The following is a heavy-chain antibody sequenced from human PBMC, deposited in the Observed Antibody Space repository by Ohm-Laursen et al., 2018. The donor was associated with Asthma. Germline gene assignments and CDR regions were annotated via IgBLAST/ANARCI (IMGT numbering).Heavy chain of an antibody. D-gene: IGHD2-2*03. J-gene: IGHJ4*02. V-gene: IGHV3-23*01. CDR1: GFTFSSYA. CDR2: ITGSGSYT. CDR3: ATNAGYCSSTSCPG. Sequence: SLRLSCAASGFTFSSYAMSWVRQAPGKGLEWVSAITGSGSYTYYADSVKGRFTLSRDNSKNTLYLQMNSLRAEDTAVYYCATNAGYCSSTSCPGWGQGTLVTVSS.